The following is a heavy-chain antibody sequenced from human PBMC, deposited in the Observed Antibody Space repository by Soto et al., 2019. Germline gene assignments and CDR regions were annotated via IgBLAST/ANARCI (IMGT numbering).Heavy chain of an antibody. CDR1: GYSISSSNW. V-gene: IGHV4-28*01. D-gene: IGHD1-26*01. Sequence: QVQLQESGPGLVKPSDTLSLTYAVSGYSISSSNWWGWIRQPPGKGLEWIGYIYYSGTTYYNQSLMSRVTMSVDTPKNQFSLKLTSFTSVYTAVYHCPRREIPGHLDYWGQGTLVPVSS. J-gene: IGHJ4*02. CDR3: PRREIPGHLDY. CDR2: IYYSGTT.